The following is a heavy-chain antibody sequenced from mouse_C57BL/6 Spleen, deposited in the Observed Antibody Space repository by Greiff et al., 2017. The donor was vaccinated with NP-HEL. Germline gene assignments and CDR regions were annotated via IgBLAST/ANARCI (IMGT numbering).Heavy chain of an antibody. CDR3: ASQAQTAQAGGFAY. Sequence: QVQLQQSGAELARPGASVKLSCKASGYTFTSYGISWVKQRTGQGLEWIGEIYPRSGNTYYNEKFKGKATLTADKSSSTAYMELRSLTSEDSAVYFCASQAQTAQAGGFAYWGQGTLVTVSA. J-gene: IGHJ3*01. CDR2: IYPRSGNT. CDR1: GYTFTSYG. V-gene: IGHV1-81*01. D-gene: IGHD3-2*02.